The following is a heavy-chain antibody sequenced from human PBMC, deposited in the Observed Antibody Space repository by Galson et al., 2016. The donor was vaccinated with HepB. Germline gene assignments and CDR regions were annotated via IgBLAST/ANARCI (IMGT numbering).Heavy chain of an antibody. CDR2: ILPMFGTP. V-gene: IGHV1-69*13. CDR3: ATEHCSRGNCYPTLDS. J-gene: IGHJ4*02. CDR1: GGTFSSYA. Sequence: SVKVSCKASGGTFSSYAVTWIRQAPGQGLEWMGGILPMFGTPNYVQKFKDRVTFTADESTSTAYMDLSSLKSDDTAVYFCATEHCSRGNCYPTLDSWGQGTLVTVSP. D-gene: IGHD2-21*01.